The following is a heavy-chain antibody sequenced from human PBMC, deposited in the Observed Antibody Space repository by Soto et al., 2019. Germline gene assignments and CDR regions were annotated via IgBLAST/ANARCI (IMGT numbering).Heavy chain of an antibody. CDR2: IYHAGSV. CDR3: ARTFDYYGMAV. J-gene: IGHJ6*02. Sequence: SETLSLTCAVSGYSIASGYYWAWIRQSPGKGLEWIGSIYHAGSVYYNPSLNSRVAVSLDTSKNHFSLKLTSVTAADTAVYYCARTFDYYGMAVWGQGTTVTVSS. CDR1: GYSIASGYY. V-gene: IGHV4-38-2*01.